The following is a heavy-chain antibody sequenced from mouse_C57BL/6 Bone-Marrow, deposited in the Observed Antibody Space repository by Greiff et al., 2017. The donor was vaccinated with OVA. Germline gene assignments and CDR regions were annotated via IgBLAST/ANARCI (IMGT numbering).Heavy chain of an antibody. CDR1: GYAFSSSW. V-gene: IGHV1-82*01. CDR2: IYPGDGDT. D-gene: IGHD2-3*01. Sequence: VQLQQSGPELVKPGASVKISCKASGYAFSSSWMNWVKQRPGKGLEWIGRIYPGDGDTNYNGKFKGKATLTADKSSSTAYMQLSSLTSEDSAVYFCYYDGYYVGVAYWGQGTLVTVSA. J-gene: IGHJ3*01. CDR3: YYDGYYVGVAY.